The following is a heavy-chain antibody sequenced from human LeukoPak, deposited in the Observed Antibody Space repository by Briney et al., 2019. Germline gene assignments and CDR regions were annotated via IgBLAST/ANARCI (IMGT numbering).Heavy chain of an antibody. J-gene: IGHJ3*02. D-gene: IGHD4-23*01. CDR3: ARDGGGNSYAFDI. V-gene: IGHV4-59*01. CDR1: SGSLSSYY. CDR2: IYYSGST. Sequence: SETLSLTCTVSSGSLSSYYWSWIRQPPGKGLEWVGNIYYSGSTNYNPSLKSRVTISVDTSKNQLSLKLSSVTAADTAVYYCARDGGGNSYAFDIWGQGTMVSVSS.